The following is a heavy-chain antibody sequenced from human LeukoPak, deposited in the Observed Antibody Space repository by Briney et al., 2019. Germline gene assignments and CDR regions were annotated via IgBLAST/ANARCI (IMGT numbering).Heavy chain of an antibody. V-gene: IGHV4-39*01. CDR1: GGSISSSSYY. D-gene: IGHD4-17*01. CDR3: ARVPDYGLTIYYFDY. CDR2: IYYSGTT. Sequence: SETLSLTCTVSGGSISSSSYYWGWIRQPRGKGLEWIASIYYSGTTYYNPSLKSRVTISVDTSKNQFSLKLSSVTAADTAVYYWARVPDYGLTIYYFDYWGQGTLVTVSS. J-gene: IGHJ4*02.